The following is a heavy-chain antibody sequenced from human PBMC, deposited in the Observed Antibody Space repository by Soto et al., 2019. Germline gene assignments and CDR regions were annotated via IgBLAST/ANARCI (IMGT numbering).Heavy chain of an antibody. D-gene: IGHD3-10*01. V-gene: IGHV3-23*01. CDR3: AKEGAMVRGVISYYYYMDV. Sequence: GSLRLSCAASGFTFSTYAMSWVRQAPGKGLEWVSVISGSGDSTYYADSVKGRFTISRDNSKNTLYLQMNSLRAEDTAVYHCAKEGAMVRGVISYYYYMDVWGKGTTVTVS. CDR2: ISGSGDST. CDR1: GFTFSTYA. J-gene: IGHJ6*03.